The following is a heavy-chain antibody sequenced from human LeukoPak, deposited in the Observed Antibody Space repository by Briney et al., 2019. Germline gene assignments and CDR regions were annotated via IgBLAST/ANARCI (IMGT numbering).Heavy chain of an antibody. CDR3: ARGNDFWSVENWFDP. J-gene: IGHJ5*02. CDR2: IYYSGST. CDR1: GGSISSYS. D-gene: IGHD3-3*01. V-gene: IGHV4-59*01. Sequence: KPSETLSLTCTVSGGSISSYSWSWIRQPPGKGLGWIGYIYYSGSTNYNPSLKSRVTISVDTSKNQFSLKLSSVTAADTAVYYCARGNDFWSVENWFDPWGQGTLVTVSS.